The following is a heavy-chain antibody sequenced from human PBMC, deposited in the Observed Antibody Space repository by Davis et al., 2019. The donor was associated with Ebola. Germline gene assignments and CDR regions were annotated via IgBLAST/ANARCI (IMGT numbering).Heavy chain of an antibody. CDR2: IYSGGDT. CDR1: GFTVSSDY. V-gene: IGHV3-53*05. J-gene: IGHJ6*02. CDR3: ARDPGLPNGMDV. Sequence: GESLKISCAASGFTVSSDYMSWVRQAPGKGLEWVSVIYSGGDTYYVDSAKGRFTISRDNSKNTLYLQMSSLRPEDTAVYYCARDPGLPNGMDVWGQGTTVTVSS.